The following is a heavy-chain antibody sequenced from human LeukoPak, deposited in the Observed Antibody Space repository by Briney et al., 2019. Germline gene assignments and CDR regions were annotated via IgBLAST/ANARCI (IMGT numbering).Heavy chain of an antibody. V-gene: IGHV1-18*01. CDR3: AREGPPYDSSGYYYCDY. CDR1: GYTFTSYG. D-gene: IGHD3-22*01. Sequence: ASVKVSCKASGYTFTSYGISWVRQAPGQGLEWMGWISAYNGNTNYAQKLQGRVTMTTDTSTSTAYMELRSLRSDDTAVYYCAREGPPYDSSGYYYCDYWGQGTLVTVSS. CDR2: ISAYNGNT. J-gene: IGHJ4*02.